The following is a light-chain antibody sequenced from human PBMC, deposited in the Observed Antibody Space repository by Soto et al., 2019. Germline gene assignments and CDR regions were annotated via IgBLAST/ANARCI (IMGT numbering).Light chain of an antibody. CDR2: GAS. V-gene: IGKV3-20*01. J-gene: IGKJ4*01. CDR3: QQYDSSPLP. CDR1: QSVSSSY. Sequence: EIVLTQSPGTLSLSPGERATLSCRASQSVSSSYLAWYQQKPGQAPRLLIYGASSRATGIPDRFSGSGSGTDFTLTISRLEPEDFAVYYWQQYDSSPLPFGGGTKVEIK.